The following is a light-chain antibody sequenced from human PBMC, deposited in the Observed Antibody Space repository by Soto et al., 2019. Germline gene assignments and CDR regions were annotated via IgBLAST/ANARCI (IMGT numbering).Light chain of an antibody. Sequence: IVLTQSPGTLSLSPGERATLSCRASQSVRSSYLAWYQQKPGQAPRIVIYGASSRAPGIPDRFSGTGSGTDFTLTINNLEAEDFAMYCGQLLKISGCAFGRGTKVDIK. V-gene: IGKV3-20*01. CDR1: QSVRSSY. J-gene: IGKJ3*01. CDR3: QLLKISGCA. CDR2: GAS.